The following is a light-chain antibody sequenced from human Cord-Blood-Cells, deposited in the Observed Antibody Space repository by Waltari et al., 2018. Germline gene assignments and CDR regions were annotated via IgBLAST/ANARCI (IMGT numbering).Light chain of an antibody. J-gene: IGKJ4*01. CDR1: QSVSSY. Sequence: EIVLTQSPATLYLSPGESATLSCRASQSVSSYLAWYQQKPGQAPRLLIYDASNRATGIPARFSGSGSGTDFTLTISSLEPEDFAVYYCQQRSNWPPLTFGGGTKVEIK. CDR3: QQRSNWPPLT. V-gene: IGKV3-11*01. CDR2: DAS.